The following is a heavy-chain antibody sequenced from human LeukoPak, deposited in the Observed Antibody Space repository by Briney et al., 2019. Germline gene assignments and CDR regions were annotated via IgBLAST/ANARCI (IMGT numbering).Heavy chain of an antibody. D-gene: IGHD2-2*01. CDR2: IGSSNNYI. CDR1: GFTFSSYT. J-gene: IGHJ4*02. Sequence: GGSLRLSCAASGFTFSSYTMTWVRRAPGKGLEWVSSIGSSNNYIHYADSMKGRVTIPRDNAKNSLYPQMDSLRVEDTAVYYCARDERDCSSTSCYWVYWGQGTLVIVSS. V-gene: IGHV3-21*01. CDR3: ARDERDCSSTSCYWVY.